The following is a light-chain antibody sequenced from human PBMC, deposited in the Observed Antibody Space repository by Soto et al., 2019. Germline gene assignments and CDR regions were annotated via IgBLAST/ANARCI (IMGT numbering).Light chain of an antibody. V-gene: IGLV2-14*03. J-gene: IGLJ1*01. Sequence: QSALTQPASVSGSPGQSVTFSCTGTSSDVGAYKYVSWYQKHPGKAPKLMIYGVSNRPSGVSNRFSGSKSGNTAFLTISVLQPEDEADYYCSSFTGPTTLDVFXTGTKVTVL. CDR3: SSFTGPTTLDV. CDR1: SSDVGAYKY. CDR2: GVS.